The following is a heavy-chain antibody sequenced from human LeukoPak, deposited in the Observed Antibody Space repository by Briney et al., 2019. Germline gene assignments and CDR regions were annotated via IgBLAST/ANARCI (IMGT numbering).Heavy chain of an antibody. D-gene: IGHD3-3*01. V-gene: IGHV1-18*01. CDR1: GYTFTSYG. CDR2: ISAYNGNT. Sequence: GASVKASCKASGYTFTSYGISWVRQAPGQGLEWMGWISAYNGNTNYAQKLQGRVTMTTDTYTSTAYMELRSLRSDDTAVYYCARGSITIFGVGYFDYWGQGTLVTVSS. J-gene: IGHJ4*02. CDR3: ARGSITIFGVGYFDY.